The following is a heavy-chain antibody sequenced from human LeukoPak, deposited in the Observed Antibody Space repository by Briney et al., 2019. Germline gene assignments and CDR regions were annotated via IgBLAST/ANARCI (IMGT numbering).Heavy chain of an antibody. Sequence: SETLSLTCTVSGGSISSGDYYWSWIRQPPGKGLEWIGYIYYSGSTNYNPSLKSRVTISVDTSKNQFSLKLSSVTAADTAVYYCAGGEYSSGGGDYWGQGTLVTVSS. CDR3: AGGEYSSGGGDY. CDR1: GGSISSGDYY. CDR2: IYYSGST. D-gene: IGHD6-19*01. V-gene: IGHV4-61*08. J-gene: IGHJ4*02.